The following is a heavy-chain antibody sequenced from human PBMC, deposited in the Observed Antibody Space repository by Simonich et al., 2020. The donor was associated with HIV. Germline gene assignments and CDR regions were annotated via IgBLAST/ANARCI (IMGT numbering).Heavy chain of an antibody. CDR2: ISHFGDT. CDR3: AREGDCTNGVCYRFDY. J-gene: IGHJ4*02. D-gene: IGHD2-8*01. Sequence: QVQLQKWGAGLLKHSETLSLTCAVYGGSFSGYFWSWIRQPPGKGLVWIGDISHFGDTNYNPSLKSRVSISVDTSKNQFSLRLTSVTAADSAAYYCAREGDCTNGVCYRFDYWGQGTLVTVSS. CDR1: GGSFSGYF. V-gene: IGHV4-34*01.